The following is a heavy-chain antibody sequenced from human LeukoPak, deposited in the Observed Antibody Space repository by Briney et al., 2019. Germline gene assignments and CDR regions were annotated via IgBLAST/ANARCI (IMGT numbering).Heavy chain of an antibody. CDR3: AKRAGSGYYGWSFDY. V-gene: IGHV3-23*01. Sequence: GGSLRLSCSASGFTFSSYAVSWVRQAPGKGLEWVSAMSGRGGTTYYADSVKGQFTISRDNSKNTLYLQMNSLRAEDTAVYYCAKRAGSGYYGWSFDYWGQGTLVTVSS. CDR1: GFTFSSYA. J-gene: IGHJ4*02. CDR2: MSGRGGTT. D-gene: IGHD3-22*01.